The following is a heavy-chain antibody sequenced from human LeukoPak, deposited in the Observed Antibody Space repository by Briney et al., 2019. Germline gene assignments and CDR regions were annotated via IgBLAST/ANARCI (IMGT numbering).Heavy chain of an antibody. Sequence: PGGSLRLSCAASGFTFSSYAMSWVRQAPGKGLEWVSAISGSGGSTCYADSVKGRFTISRDNSKNTLYLQMNGLRAEDTAVYYCAKVTTLEWLPIDAFDIWGQGTMVTVSS. CDR2: ISGSGGST. J-gene: IGHJ3*02. D-gene: IGHD3-3*01. V-gene: IGHV3-23*01. CDR1: GFTFSSYA. CDR3: AKVTTLEWLPIDAFDI.